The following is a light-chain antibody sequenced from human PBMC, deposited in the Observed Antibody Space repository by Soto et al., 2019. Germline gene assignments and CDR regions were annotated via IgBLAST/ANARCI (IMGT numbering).Light chain of an antibody. CDR1: QSVSSSY. CDR3: QEYSRPAWT. J-gene: IGKJ1*01. Sequence: QSPCTLYLSTGERATLSCRASQSVSSSYLAWYQQKPGQAPRLLIYDASTRATGIPASFSGSGSGTDFPPTISRLSPEDSAVYYRQEYSRPAWTFAQGTKVAIK. CDR2: DAS. V-gene: IGKV3-20*01.